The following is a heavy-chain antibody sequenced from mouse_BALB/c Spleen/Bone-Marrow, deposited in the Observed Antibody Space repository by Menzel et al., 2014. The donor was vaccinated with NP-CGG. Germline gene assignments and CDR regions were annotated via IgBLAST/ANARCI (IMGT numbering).Heavy chain of an antibody. CDR1: GFTFSSYG. Sequence: VQLKESGGDLVRPGGSLKLSCAASGFTFSSYGMSWVRQTPDKRLEWVATISSGGSYTYYPDGVKGRFTISRDNAKNTLYLQMSSLKSEDTAMYYCARQTYYDYDGYFDYWGQGTTLTVSS. J-gene: IGHJ2*01. CDR2: ISSGGSYT. CDR3: ARQTYYDYDGYFDY. V-gene: IGHV5-6*01. D-gene: IGHD2-4*01.